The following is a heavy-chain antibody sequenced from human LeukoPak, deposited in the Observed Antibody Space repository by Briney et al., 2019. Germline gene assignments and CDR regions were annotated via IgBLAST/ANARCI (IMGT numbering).Heavy chain of an antibody. CDR1: GGXVSSGSYY. J-gene: IGHJ3*02. Sequence: SETLSLTCTVSGGXVSSGSYYWSWIRQPPGKGLEWIGYIYYSGSTNYNPSLKSRVTISVDTSKNQFSLKLSSVTAADTAVYYCAKARVKVSYAFDIWGQGTMVIVSS. V-gene: IGHV4-61*01. CDR2: IYYSGST. D-gene: IGHD5/OR15-5a*01. CDR3: AKARVKVSYAFDI.